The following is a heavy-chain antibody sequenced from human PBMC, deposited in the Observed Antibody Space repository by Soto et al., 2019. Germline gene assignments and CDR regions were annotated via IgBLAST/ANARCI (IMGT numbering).Heavy chain of an antibody. CDR3: ARASYYYDSSGYSGPRGGELFDY. D-gene: IGHD3-22*01. Sequence: SVKVSCKASGGTFSSYAISWVRQAPGQGLEWMGGIIPIFGTANYAQKFQGRVTITADESTSTAYMELSSLRSEDTAVYYCARASYYYDSSGYSGPRGGELFDYWGQGTLVTVSS. J-gene: IGHJ4*02. CDR1: GGTFSSYA. V-gene: IGHV1-69*13. CDR2: IIPIFGTA.